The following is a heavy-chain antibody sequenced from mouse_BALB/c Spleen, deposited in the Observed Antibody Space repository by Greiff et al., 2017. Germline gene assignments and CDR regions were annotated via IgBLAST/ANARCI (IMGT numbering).Heavy chain of an antibody. V-gene: IGHV14-3*02. CDR1: GFNIKDTY. CDR2: IDPANGNT. Sequence: VQLHQSGAELVKPGASVKLSCTASGFNIKDTYMHWVKQRPEQGLEWIGRIDPANGNTKYDPKFQGKATITADTSSNTAYLQLSSLTSEDTAVYYCASGRYDGAWFAYWGQGTLVTVSA. J-gene: IGHJ3*01. D-gene: IGHD2-14*01. CDR3: ASGRYDGAWFAY.